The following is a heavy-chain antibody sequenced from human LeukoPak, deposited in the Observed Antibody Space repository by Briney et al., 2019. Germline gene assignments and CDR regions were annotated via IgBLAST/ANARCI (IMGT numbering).Heavy chain of an antibody. D-gene: IGHD3-22*01. J-gene: IGHJ3*02. CDR2: IGASGSST. Sequence: GGSLRLSCAGSGFTFSSYAMTWVRQAPGTGQEWVAAIGASGSSTYYAASVEGRFTISRDNAKETLYLQMDSLRADDTAVYFCAKSPYYDSSGDAFEIWGQGTLVTVSS. V-gene: IGHV3-23*01. CDR1: GFTFSSYA. CDR3: AKSPYYDSSGDAFEI.